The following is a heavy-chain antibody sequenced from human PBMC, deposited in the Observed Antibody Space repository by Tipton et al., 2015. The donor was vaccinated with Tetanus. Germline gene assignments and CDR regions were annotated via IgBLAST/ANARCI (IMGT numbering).Heavy chain of an antibody. V-gene: IGHV4-31*03. CDR2: IYYSGST. D-gene: IGHD2-15*01. Sequence: TLSLTCTVSGGSISSGGYYWSWIRQHPGKGLEWIGYIYYSGSTYYNPSLKSRVTISVDTSKNQFSLKLSSVTAADTAVYYCARVGLDYLYCSGGSCRKDDAFDIWGQGTMVTVSS. CDR1: GGSISSGGYY. CDR3: ARVGLDYLYCSGGSCRKDDAFDI. J-gene: IGHJ3*02.